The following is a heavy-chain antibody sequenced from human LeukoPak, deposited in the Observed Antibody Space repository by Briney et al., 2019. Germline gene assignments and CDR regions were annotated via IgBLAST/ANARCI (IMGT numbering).Heavy chain of an antibody. J-gene: IGHJ4*02. CDR2: ISWDGGST. Sequence: PGGSPRLSCAASGFTFDDYTMHWVRQAPGKGLEWVSLISWDGGSTYYADSVKGRFTISRDNSKNSLYLQMNSLRTEDTALYYCAKDMGVGATMVFDYWGQGTLVTVSS. CDR3: AKDMGVGATMVFDY. V-gene: IGHV3-43*01. D-gene: IGHD1-26*01. CDR1: GFTFDDYT.